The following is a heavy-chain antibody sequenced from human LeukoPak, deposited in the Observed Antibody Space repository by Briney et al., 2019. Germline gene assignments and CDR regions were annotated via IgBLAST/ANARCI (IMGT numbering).Heavy chain of an antibody. CDR1: GGSIRSYY. CDR3: ARDQVVMITFGGVIEQRYYGMDV. D-gene: IGHD3-16*02. V-gene: IGHV4-59*12. CDR2: IYYSGST. Sequence: PSETLSLTCTVSGGSIRSYYWSWIRQPPGKGLEWIGNIYYSGSTNYNPSLKSRLTLSVDTSKNQFSLKLSSVTAADTAVYYCARDQVVMITFGGVIEQRYYGMDVWGQGTTVTVSS. J-gene: IGHJ6*02.